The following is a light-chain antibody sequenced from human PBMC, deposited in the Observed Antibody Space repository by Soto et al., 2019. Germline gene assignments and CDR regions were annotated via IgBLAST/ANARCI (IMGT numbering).Light chain of an antibody. J-gene: IGKJ1*01. CDR1: QSISSW. CDR2: KAS. V-gene: IGKV1-5*03. CDR3: QQYNSYPWT. Sequence: DIQMTQSPSTLSASVGDRVTITCRASQSISSWLAWYQQKPGKAPKLLIYKASSLERGVPSRFSGSGSGTEFTLTISSLQPDDFATYYCQQYNSYPWTFGQGTKVDI.